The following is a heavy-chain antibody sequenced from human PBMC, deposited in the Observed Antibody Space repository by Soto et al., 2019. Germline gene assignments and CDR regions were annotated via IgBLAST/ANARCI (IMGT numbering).Heavy chain of an antibody. V-gene: IGHV3-23*01. CDR1: GFTFSSYA. D-gene: IGHD3-10*01. CDR2: ISRSGGST. CDR3: AKDGGGWWAVWFGQRHQGEIDY. Sequence: EVHLLESGGGLVQPGGSLRLSCAASGFTFSSYAMSWVRQAPGKRLEWVSAISRSGGSTYYADSLKGRFTISRDNCKNTLYLQLNGLRREDTAVYYSAKDGGGWWAVWFGQRHQGEIDYWDQGTLVTVS. J-gene: IGHJ4*02.